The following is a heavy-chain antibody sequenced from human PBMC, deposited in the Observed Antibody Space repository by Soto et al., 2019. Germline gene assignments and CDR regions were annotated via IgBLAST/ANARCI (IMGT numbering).Heavy chain of an antibody. CDR2: IIPSFGTA. CDR3: ARRGGCSSTRCHHWYFDL. CDR1: VCSFSSYP. V-gene: IGHV1-69*01. D-gene: IGHD2-2*01. J-gene: IGHJ2*01. Sequence: SIKLSCTASVCSFSSYPGSWVLQAPGQGLEWMGGIIPSFGTANYAQKFQGRVTITADESTSTAYMELSSLRSEDTAVYYWARRGGCSSTRCHHWYFDLWGRGTLVTVSS.